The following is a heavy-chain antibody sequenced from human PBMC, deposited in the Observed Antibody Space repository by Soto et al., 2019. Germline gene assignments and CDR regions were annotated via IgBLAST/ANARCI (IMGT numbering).Heavy chain of an antibody. CDR3: ARVTVDTAMVTLFDY. CDR1: GGSFSGYY. V-gene: IGHV4-34*01. CDR2: INHSGST. D-gene: IGHD5-18*01. J-gene: IGHJ4*02. Sequence: SETLSLTCAVYGGSFSGYYWSWIRQPPGKGLEWIGEINHSGSTNYNPSLKSRVTISVDTSKNQFSLKLSPVTAADTAVYYCARVTVDTAMVTLFDYWGQGTLVTVSS.